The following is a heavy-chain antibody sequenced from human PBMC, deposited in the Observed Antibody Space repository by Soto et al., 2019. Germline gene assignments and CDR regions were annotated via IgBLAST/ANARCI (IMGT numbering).Heavy chain of an antibody. CDR3: AKAVVVPAAMYYYYMDV. V-gene: IGHV3-23*01. Sequence: EVQLLESGGGLVQHGGSLRLSCAASGFTFSSYAMSWVRQAPGKGLEWVSAISGSGGSTYYADSVKGRFTISRDNSKNTLYLQMNSLRAEDTAVYYCAKAVVVPAAMYYYYMDVWGKGTTVTVSS. D-gene: IGHD2-2*01. CDR1: GFTFSSYA. CDR2: ISGSGGST. J-gene: IGHJ6*03.